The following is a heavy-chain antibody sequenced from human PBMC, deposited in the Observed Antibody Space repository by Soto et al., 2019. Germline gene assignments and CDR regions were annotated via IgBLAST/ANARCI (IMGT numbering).Heavy chain of an antibody. D-gene: IGHD3-3*01. Sequence: GASVKVSCKASGYTFTSYGISWVRQAPGQGLEWMGWISAYNGNTNYAQKLQGRVTMTTDTSTSTAYMVLRSLRSDDTAVYYCARALVTSTYYDFWSGYSNWFDPWGQGTLVTVSS. CDR2: ISAYNGNT. CDR3: ARALVTSTYYDFWSGYSNWFDP. J-gene: IGHJ5*02. V-gene: IGHV1-18*01. CDR1: GYTFTSYG.